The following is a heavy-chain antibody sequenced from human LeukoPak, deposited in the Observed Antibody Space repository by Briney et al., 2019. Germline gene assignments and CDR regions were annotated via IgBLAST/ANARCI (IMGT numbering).Heavy chain of an antibody. V-gene: IGHV3-33*01. CDR1: GFTFSSYG. D-gene: IGHD3-16*02. J-gene: IGHJ4*02. CDR2: IWYDGSNK. Sequence: GTSLRLSCAASGFTFSSYGMHWVRRAPGKGLEWVAVIWYDGSNKYYAGSVKGRFTISRDNSKNTLYLQMNSLRAEDTAVYYCATAHYVWGSYRYTEDYWGQGTLVTVSS. CDR3: ATAHYVWGSYRYTEDY.